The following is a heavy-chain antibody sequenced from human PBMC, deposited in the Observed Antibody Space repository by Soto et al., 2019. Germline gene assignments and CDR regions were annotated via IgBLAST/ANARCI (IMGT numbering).Heavy chain of an antibody. CDR3: ARAPYGSSDYPSYFDF. CDR2: IYSGGST. CDR1: GFTVSGNY. Sequence: PGGSLRLSCAASGFTVSGNYMSWVRQAPGKGLEWVSVIYSGGSTYYADSVKGRFTISRDISKNTLYLQMSSLRVEDTAVYFCARAPYGSSDYPSYFDFWGQGTLVTVSS. V-gene: IGHV3-53*01. J-gene: IGHJ4*02. D-gene: IGHD3-22*01.